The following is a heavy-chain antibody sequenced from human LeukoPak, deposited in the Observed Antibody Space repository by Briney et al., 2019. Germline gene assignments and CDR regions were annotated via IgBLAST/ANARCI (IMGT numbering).Heavy chain of an antibody. Sequence: NPSETLSLTCTVSGGSISSGGYYWSWIRQPPGKGLEWIGYIYHSGSTYYNPSLKSRVTISVDRSKNQFSLKLSSVTAADTAVYYCARGFEAAAGSYYFDYWGQGTLVTVSS. CDR2: IYHSGST. J-gene: IGHJ4*02. CDR3: ARGFEAAAGSYYFDY. CDR1: GGSISSGGYY. V-gene: IGHV4-30-2*01. D-gene: IGHD6-13*01.